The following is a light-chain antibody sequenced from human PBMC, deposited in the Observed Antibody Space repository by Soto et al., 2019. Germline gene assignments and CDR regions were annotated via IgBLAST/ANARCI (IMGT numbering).Light chain of an antibody. Sequence: QSALTQPASVSGSPGQSITISCTGTSSDVGASKYVSWYQQHPGKAPKLMIYEVSNRPSGVSNHFSGSKSGNTASLTISGLQAEDEADYYCSSYTSTITVLFGGGTKLTVL. CDR3: SSYTSTITVL. CDR2: EVS. J-gene: IGLJ2*01. CDR1: SSDVGASKY. V-gene: IGLV2-14*01.